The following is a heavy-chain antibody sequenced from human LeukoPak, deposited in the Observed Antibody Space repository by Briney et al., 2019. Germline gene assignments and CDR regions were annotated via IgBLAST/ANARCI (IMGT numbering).Heavy chain of an antibody. J-gene: IGHJ4*02. CDR3: ARGVGATTP. V-gene: IGHV4-59*01. CDR1: GGSISSYY. Sequence: SETLSLTCTVSGGSISSYYWSWVRQPPGRGLGWVGYIYYSGSTTYNPSLKSRVTISLDTSKNQFSLKLSSVTAADTAVYYCARGVGATTPWGQGTLVTVSS. D-gene: IGHD1-26*01. CDR2: IYYSGST.